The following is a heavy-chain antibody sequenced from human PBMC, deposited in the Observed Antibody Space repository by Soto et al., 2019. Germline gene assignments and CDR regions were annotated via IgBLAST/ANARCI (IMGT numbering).Heavy chain of an antibody. CDR3: ARDIGSMYYDILTGPRRHAWFDS. D-gene: IGHD3-9*01. V-gene: IGHV4-59*01. CDR1: GGSISSYY. Sequence: QVQLQESGPGLVKPSETLSRTCTVSGGSISSYYWSWIRQPPGKELEWIGYIYYSGSTNYNPSLKSRVTISVDTSKNQFSLKLSSVTAADTAVYYCARDIGSMYYDILTGPRRHAWFDSWGQSTLITVSS. CDR2: IYYSGST. J-gene: IGHJ5*01.